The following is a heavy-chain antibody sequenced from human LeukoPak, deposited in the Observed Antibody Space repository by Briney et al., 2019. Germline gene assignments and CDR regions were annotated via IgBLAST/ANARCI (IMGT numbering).Heavy chain of an antibody. CDR3: ARESYSSSYLFDF. CDR1: GGSISSYY. CDR2: IYYSGST. J-gene: IGHJ4*02. Sequence: SSETLSLTCTVSGGSISSYYWSWIRQPPGKGLEWIGYIYYSGSTNYNPSLKSRVTISVDTSKNQISLKVNSVTAADTAVYYCARESYSSSYLFDFWGQGTLVTVSS. V-gene: IGHV4-59*12. D-gene: IGHD6-6*01.